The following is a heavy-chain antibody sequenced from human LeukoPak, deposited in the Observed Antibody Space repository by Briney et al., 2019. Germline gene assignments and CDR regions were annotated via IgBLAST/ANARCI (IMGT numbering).Heavy chain of an antibody. J-gene: IGHJ5*02. CDR1: GFTFSSYG. CDR2: ISYDGSNK. CDR3: ARGGQQLASGWFDP. V-gene: IGHV3-30*03. D-gene: IGHD6-13*01. Sequence: PGRTLRLSCAASGFTFSSYGMHWVRQAPGKGLEGVAVISYDGSNKYYAASVKGRLTISRANSRNTLYLQMNSLRAEDTAVYYCARGGQQLASGWFDPWGQGTLVTVSS.